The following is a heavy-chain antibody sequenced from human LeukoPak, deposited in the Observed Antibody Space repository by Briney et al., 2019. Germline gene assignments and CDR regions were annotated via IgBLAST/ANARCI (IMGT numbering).Heavy chain of an antibody. J-gene: IGHJ4*02. CDR3: SREIRYFDWFQADY. CDR1: GFTFGDYS. Sequence: GGSLRLSCSASGFTFGDYSMSWFRQAPGKGLEWVGFIRSRAYGGTAEYAASVKGRFTISRDDSESIAYLQMDSLKTEDTAVYYCSREIRYFDWFQADYWGQGTLVTVSS. V-gene: IGHV3-49*03. CDR2: IRSRAYGGTA. D-gene: IGHD3-9*01.